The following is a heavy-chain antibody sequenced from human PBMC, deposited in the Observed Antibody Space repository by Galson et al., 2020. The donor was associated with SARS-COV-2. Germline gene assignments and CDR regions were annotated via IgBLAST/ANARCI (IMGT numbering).Heavy chain of an antibody. V-gene: IGHV4-34*01. Sequence: SETLSLTCAVSGGSFSAYHWSWIRQFPGQGLEWIGEINHRGVTDYNPSLKSRVTISLDTSKDQISLELSSVTAADTAVYFCARGRRSFYFGSGRFDHWGQGTLVTVSS. D-gene: IGHD3-10*01. J-gene: IGHJ4*02. CDR3: ARGRRSFYFGSGRFDH. CDR1: GGSFSAYH. CDR2: INHRGVT.